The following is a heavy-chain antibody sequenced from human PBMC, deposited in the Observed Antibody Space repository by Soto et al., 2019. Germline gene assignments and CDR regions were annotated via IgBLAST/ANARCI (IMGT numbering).Heavy chain of an antibody. J-gene: IGHJ6*02. CDR3: ANLVVGVSGCYRNYYYGMDV. CDR2: ISGSGGST. V-gene: IGHV3-23*01. CDR1: GFTFSSYA. D-gene: IGHD6-19*01. Sequence: EVQLLESGGGLVQPGGSLRLSCAASGFTFSSYAMSWVRQAPGKGLEWVSAISGSGGSTYYADSVKGRFTISRDNSKNTLYLQMNSLRAEDTAVYYCANLVVGVSGCYRNYYYGMDVWGQGTTVTVSS.